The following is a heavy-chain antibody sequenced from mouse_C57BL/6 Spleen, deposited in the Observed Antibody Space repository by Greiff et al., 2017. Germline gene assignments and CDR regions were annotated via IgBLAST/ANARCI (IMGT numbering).Heavy chain of an antibody. CDR2: INPSSGYT. CDR1: GYTFTSYT. CDR3: APITTVVAPYWYFDV. Sequence: SGAELARPGASVKMSCKASGYTFTSYTMHWVKQRPGQGLEWIGYINPSSGYTKYNQKFKDKATLTADKSSSTAYMQLSSLTSEDSAVYYCAPITTVVAPYWYFDVWGTGTTVTVSS. V-gene: IGHV1-4*01. D-gene: IGHD1-1*01. J-gene: IGHJ1*03.